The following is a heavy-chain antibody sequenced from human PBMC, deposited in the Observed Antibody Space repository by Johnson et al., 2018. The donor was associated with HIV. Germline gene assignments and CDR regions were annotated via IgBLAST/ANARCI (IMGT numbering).Heavy chain of an antibody. D-gene: IGHD2-15*01. CDR3: ARDRYCSGGSCYLRSRADAFDI. V-gene: IGHV3-30*04. CDR2: ISYDGSNK. Sequence: VQLVESGGGVVQPGRSLRLSCVASGFRFSSYAVHWVRQAPGKGLEWVAVISYDGSNKYYADSVKGRFTISRDNAKNSLYLQMNSLRAEDTAVYYCARDRYCSGGSCYLRSRADAFDIWGQGTMVTVSS. J-gene: IGHJ3*02. CDR1: GFRFSSYA.